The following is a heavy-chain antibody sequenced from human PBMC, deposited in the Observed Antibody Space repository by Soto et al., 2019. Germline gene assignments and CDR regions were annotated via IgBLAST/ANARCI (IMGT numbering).Heavy chain of an antibody. J-gene: IGHJ6*02. CDR2: IYHSGST. Sequence: SETLSLTCAVSGYSISSAYYWGWIRQPPGKGLEWIGSIYHSGSTYYNPSLKSRVTISVDTSKNQLSLKLSSLTAADTAVYYCASPTGVPAATNYGMDVWGQGTTVTVSS. CDR3: ASPTGVPAATNYGMDV. V-gene: IGHV4-38-2*01. CDR1: GYSISSAYY. D-gene: IGHD2-2*01.